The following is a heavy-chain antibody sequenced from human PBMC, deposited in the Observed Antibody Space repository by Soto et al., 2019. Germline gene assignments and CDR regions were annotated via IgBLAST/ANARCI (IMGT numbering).Heavy chain of an antibody. CDR3: AKDPNYDFWSGFSAVYFDY. CDR1: GFSFSSFA. V-gene: IGHV3-23*01. CDR2: VSGRGGDT. J-gene: IGHJ4*02. Sequence: EVHLLQSGGGLVQPGGSLRLSCAASGFSFSSFALSWVRQSPGKGLEWVAAVSGRGGDTYYANSVKGGFTISRDNSQYTLFLQMTSLRAEDSAIYYCAKDPNYDFWSGFSAVYFDYWGQGTLVNVSS. D-gene: IGHD3-3*01.